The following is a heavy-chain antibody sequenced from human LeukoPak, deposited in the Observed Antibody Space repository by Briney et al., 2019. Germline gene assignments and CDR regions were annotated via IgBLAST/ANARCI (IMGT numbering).Heavy chain of an antibody. D-gene: IGHD2-15*01. CDR1: GDSLSTDTAA. J-gene: IGHJ6*04. Sequence: SQTLSLTSAISGDSLSTDTAAWNWIRQSPSRGLEWLGRTYYRFNWSNDYAVSVEGPLTDNPDTSKNHFSLQLKYVTPEDTAVYYGARGGGSDSHFYYFGMDVWGKGTTVTASS. CDR2: TYYRFNWSN. V-gene: IGHV6-1*01. CDR3: ARGGGSDSHFYYFGMDV.